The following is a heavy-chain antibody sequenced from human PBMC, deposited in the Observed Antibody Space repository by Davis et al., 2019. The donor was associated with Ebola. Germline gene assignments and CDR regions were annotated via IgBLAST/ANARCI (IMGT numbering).Heavy chain of an antibody. D-gene: IGHD4-11*01. CDR2: IYPGDSDT. V-gene: IGHV5-51*01. CDR3: ATSHLGTVTTWGGMDV. Sequence: GESLKISCKGSGYSFTSYWIGWVRQMPGKGLEWMGIIYPGDSDTRYSPSFQGQVTISADKSISTAYLQWSSLKASDTAMYYCATSHLGTVTTWGGMDVWGQGTTVTVSS. CDR1: GYSFTSYW. J-gene: IGHJ6*02.